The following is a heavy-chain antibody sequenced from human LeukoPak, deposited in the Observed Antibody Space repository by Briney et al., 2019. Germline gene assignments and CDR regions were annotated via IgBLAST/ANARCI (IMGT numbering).Heavy chain of an antibody. V-gene: IGHV4-38-2*01. J-gene: IGHJ5*02. CDR3: ARHAQLRFLEWLLSLNWFDP. CDR2: IYHSGST. Sequence: SETLSLTCAVSGYSISSGYYWGWIRQLPGKGLEWIGSIYHSGSTYYNPSLKSRVTISVDTSKNQFSLKLSSVTAADTAVYYCARHAQLRFLEWLLSLNWFDPWGQGTLVTVSS. D-gene: IGHD3-3*01. CDR1: GYSISSGYY.